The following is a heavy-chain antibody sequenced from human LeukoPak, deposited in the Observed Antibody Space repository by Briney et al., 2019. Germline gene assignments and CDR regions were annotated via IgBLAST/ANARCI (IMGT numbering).Heavy chain of an antibody. CDR1: GFTFSGST. Sequence: GGSLRLSCAASGFTFSGSTIHWVRQAPGKGLEWIGHIRSKANSYVTIYGASVKGRFTISRDDSKNTAYLHMNSLKTEDTAVYYCVGDGHSNTGMNYWGQGTLVTVSS. CDR2: IRSKANSYVT. V-gene: IGHV3-73*01. J-gene: IGHJ4*02. CDR3: VGDGHSNTGMNY. D-gene: IGHD2/OR15-2a*01.